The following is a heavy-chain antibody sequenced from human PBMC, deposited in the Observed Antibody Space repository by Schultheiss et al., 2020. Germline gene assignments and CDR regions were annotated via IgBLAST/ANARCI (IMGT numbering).Heavy chain of an antibody. V-gene: IGHV1-18*04. CDR3: AREVEYYYDSSGYYSGPFDY. J-gene: IGHJ4*02. D-gene: IGHD3-22*01. CDR1: GYTFTGNY. CDR2: ISAYNGNT. Sequence: ASVKVSCKASGYTFTGNYMHWVRQAPGQGLEWMGWISAYNGNTNYAQKLQGRVTMTTDTSTSTAYMELRSLRSDDTAVYYCAREVEYYYDSSGYYSGPFDYWGEGTLVSVSS.